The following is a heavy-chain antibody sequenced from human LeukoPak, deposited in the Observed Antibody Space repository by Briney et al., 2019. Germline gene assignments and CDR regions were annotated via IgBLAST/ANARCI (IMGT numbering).Heavy chain of an antibody. CDR2: IKQDGSEK. V-gene: IGHV3-7*03. CDR3: ARGPRTDSFDY. CDR1: GFTFGDTW. D-gene: IGHD4-17*01. J-gene: IGHJ4*02. Sequence: PGGSLRLSCAASGFTFGDTWMNWVRQVPGQGLEWVANIKQDGSEKFYVASVKGRFTISRDNSKNTLYLQMNSLRAEDTAVYYCARGPRTDSFDYWGQGILVTVSS.